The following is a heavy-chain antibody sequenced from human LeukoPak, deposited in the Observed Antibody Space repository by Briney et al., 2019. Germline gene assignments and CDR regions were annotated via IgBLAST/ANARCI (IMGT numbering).Heavy chain of an antibody. CDR3: VRDSLLWFGERFDY. J-gene: IGHJ4*02. V-gene: IGHV1-18*01. Sequence: ASVKVSCKASGYTFTSYGISWVRQAPGQGLEWMGWISAYNDNTNYAQKLQGRVTMTTDTSTSTAYMELRSLRSDDTAVYYCVRDSLLWFGERFDYWGQGTLVTVSS. CDR1: GYTFTSYG. D-gene: IGHD3-10*01. CDR2: ISAYNDNT.